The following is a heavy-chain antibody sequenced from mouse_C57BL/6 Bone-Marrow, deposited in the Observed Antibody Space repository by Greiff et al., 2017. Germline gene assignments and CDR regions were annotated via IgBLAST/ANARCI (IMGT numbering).Heavy chain of an antibody. Sequence: EVHLVESGGGLVKPGGSLKLSCAASGFTFSDYGMHWVRQAPEKGLEWVAYISSGSSTIYYADTVKGRFTISSDNAKNTLFLQMTSLRSEDTAMYYCARSYYYGSSAYWGQGTLVTVSA. CDR3: ARSYYYGSSAY. CDR2: ISSGSSTI. D-gene: IGHD1-1*01. J-gene: IGHJ3*01. CDR1: GFTFSDYG. V-gene: IGHV5-17*01.